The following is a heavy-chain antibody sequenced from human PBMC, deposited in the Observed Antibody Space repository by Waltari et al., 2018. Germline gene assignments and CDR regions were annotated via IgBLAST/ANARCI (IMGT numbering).Heavy chain of an antibody. J-gene: IGHJ4*02. Sequence: EVQLVESGGGLIQPGGSLRLSCAASGFTVSSNYMSWVSQAPGKGLEWVSVIYSGGSTYYADSVKGRFTISRDNSKNTLYLQMNSLRAEDTAVYYCARGGGGYDILTGWLYWGQGTLVTVSS. D-gene: IGHD3-9*01. CDR2: IYSGGST. V-gene: IGHV3-53*01. CDR3: ARGGGGYDILTGWLY. CDR1: GFTVSSNY.